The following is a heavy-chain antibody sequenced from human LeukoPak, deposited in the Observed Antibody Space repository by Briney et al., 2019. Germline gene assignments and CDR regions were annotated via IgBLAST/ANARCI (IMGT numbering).Heavy chain of an antibody. CDR3: ARDEYCSNTNCYSWFDV. Sequence: GGSLRLSCAASGFTFSSSAMHWVRQAPGKGLEWVAVISYDGSDKYHADSVKGRFTISRDNSKNTLYLQMNSLRAEDTAVYYCARDEYCSNTNCYSWFDVWGQGTLVTVSS. CDR2: ISYDGSDK. J-gene: IGHJ5*02. V-gene: IGHV3-30*01. D-gene: IGHD2-2*02. CDR1: GFTFSSSA.